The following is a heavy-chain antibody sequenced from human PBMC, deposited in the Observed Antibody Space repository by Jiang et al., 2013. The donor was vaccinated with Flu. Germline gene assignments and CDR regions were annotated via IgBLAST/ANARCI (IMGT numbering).Heavy chain of an antibody. CDR2: IIPIFGTA. J-gene: IGHJ6*02. CDR3: ASSITGGGMISGSYYRLATYYYYGMDV. Sequence: GAEVKKPGSSVKVSCKASGGTFSSYAISWVRQAPGQGLEWMGGIIPIFGTANYAQKFQGRVTITADESTSTAYMELSSLRSEDTAVYYCASSITGGGMISGSYYRLATYYYYGMDVWGQGTTVTVSS. CDR1: GGTFSSYA. D-gene: IGHD3-10*01. V-gene: IGHV1-69*01.